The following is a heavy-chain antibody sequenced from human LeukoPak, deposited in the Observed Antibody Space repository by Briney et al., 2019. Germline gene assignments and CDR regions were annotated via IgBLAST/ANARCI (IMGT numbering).Heavy chain of an antibody. D-gene: IGHD2-2*01. Sequence: VASVKVSCKASGYTFTGNYMHWVRQAPGQGLEWMGRINPNSGGTNYAQKFQGRVTMTRDTSISTAYMELSRLRSDDTAVYYCARAYCSAISCYLGLDYWGQGTLVTVSS. CDR3: ARAYCSAISCYLGLDY. CDR2: INPNSGGT. CDR1: GYTFTGNY. V-gene: IGHV1-2*06. J-gene: IGHJ4*02.